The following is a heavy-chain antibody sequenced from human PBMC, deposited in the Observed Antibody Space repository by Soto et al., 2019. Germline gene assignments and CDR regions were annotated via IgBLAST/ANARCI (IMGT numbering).Heavy chain of an antibody. CDR1: GFTFSSYA. V-gene: IGHV3-30-3*01. CDR3: ARAKRDYCSGGSCYSADY. J-gene: IGHJ4*02. Sequence: GGSLRLSCAASGFTFSSYAMHWVRQAPGKGLEWVAVISYDGSNKYYADSVKGRFTISRDNSKNTLYLQMNSLRAEDTAVYYYARAKRDYCSGGSCYSADYWGQGTLVTVSS. CDR2: ISYDGSNK. D-gene: IGHD2-15*01.